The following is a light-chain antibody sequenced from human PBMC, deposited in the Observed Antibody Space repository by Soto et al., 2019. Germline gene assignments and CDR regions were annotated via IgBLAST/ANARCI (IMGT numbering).Light chain of an antibody. CDR2: DAS. CDR1: PSISTY. J-gene: IGKJ1*01. V-gene: IGKV1-5*01. CDR3: QEYNRYSSST. Sequence: IQMTQSPSTLSASVGDRVTITCRASPSISTYLAWYQQKPGKAPNLLIYDASRRESGVPSRFSGSGSETDFTLTISGLQPDDFATYYCQEYNRYSSSTFGQGTKVDIK.